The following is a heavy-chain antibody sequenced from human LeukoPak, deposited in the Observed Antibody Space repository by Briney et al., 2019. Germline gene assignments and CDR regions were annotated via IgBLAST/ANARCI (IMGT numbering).Heavy chain of an antibody. CDR1: GFTVSSNY. Sequence: GGSLRLSCAASGFTVSSNYMSWVRQAPGKGLEWVSVIYSGGSTNYADSVKGRFTISRDNSKNTLYLQMNSLRAEDTAVYYCARDLGTYSSGWQGEGNYWGQGTLVTVSS. D-gene: IGHD6-19*01. V-gene: IGHV3-66*01. CDR2: IYSGGST. CDR3: ARDLGTYSSGWQGEGNY. J-gene: IGHJ4*02.